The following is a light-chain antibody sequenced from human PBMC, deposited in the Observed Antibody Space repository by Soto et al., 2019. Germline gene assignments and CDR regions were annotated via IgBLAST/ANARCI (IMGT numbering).Light chain of an antibody. Sequence: EIVLTQSPGTLSLSPGERATLSCRASQSVRSNNLAWYQQKPGQAPRVLMYGASSRATGIPDRFSGSGSGTDFTLTISRLEPEDFAVYYCQQYGSSPLTFGQGTKVEIK. CDR3: QQYGSSPLT. V-gene: IGKV3-20*01. CDR1: QSVRSNN. CDR2: GAS. J-gene: IGKJ1*01.